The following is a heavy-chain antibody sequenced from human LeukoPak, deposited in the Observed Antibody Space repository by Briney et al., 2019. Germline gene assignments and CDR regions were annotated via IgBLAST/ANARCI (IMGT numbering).Heavy chain of an antibody. CDR3: TRFTIVGVVDAFDI. Sequence: HAGGSLRLSCTASGFTFGDYGMSWVRQAPGKGLEWVGFIRSKVYGGTTEYAASVKVRFTISRDDSKSIAYLQMTSLKTEDAGVYYCTRFTIVGVVDAFDIWGQGTMVTVSS. J-gene: IGHJ3*02. V-gene: IGHV3-49*04. CDR1: GFTFGDYG. CDR2: IRSKVYGGTT. D-gene: IGHD3-3*01.